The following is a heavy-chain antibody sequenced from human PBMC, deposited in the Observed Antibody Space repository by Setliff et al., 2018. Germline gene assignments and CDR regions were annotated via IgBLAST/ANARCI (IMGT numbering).Heavy chain of an antibody. D-gene: IGHD3-9*01. CDR2: IIPIFGTA. CDR1: GGTFSSYA. CDR3: ATESLLRYFDWSPGGY. J-gene: IGHJ4*02. V-gene: IGHV1-69*06. Sequence: GASVKVSCKASGGTFSSYAISWVRQAPGQGLEWMGGIIPIFGTANYAQKFQGRVTMTEDTSTDTAYMELSSLRSEDTAVYYCATESLLRYFDWSPGGYWGQGTLVTVSS.